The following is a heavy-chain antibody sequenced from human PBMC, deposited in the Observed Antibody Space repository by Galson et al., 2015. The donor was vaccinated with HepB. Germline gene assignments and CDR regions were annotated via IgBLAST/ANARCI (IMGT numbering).Heavy chain of an antibody. V-gene: IGHV3-30-3*01. CDR2: LSYDGSNY. D-gene: IGHD2-21*01. CDR3: AKAYLDRYAYSGNWFDP. CDR1: GFIFSEYA. Sequence: SLRLSCAVSGFIFSEYAMHWVRQAPGKGLEWLAVLSYDGSNYFYADSIKGRFTMSRDNSKNTLYPQMNSLRPEDTAVYYCAKAYLDRYAYSGNWFDPWGQGARVTVS. J-gene: IGHJ5*02.